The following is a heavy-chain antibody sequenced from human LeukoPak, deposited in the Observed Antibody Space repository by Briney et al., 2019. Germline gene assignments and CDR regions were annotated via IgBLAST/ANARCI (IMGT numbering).Heavy chain of an antibody. Sequence: ASVTVSCKASGYTFTDYYMHWVRQAPGQGLEWMGWINPNSGGTNYAQKLQGRVTMTTDTSTSTAYMELSRLRSDDTAVYYCARDLYGGTSATFDNWGQGTLVTVSS. V-gene: IGHV1-2*02. CDR1: GYTFTDYY. CDR3: ARDLYGGTSATFDN. D-gene: IGHD4-23*01. J-gene: IGHJ5*02. CDR2: INPNSGGT.